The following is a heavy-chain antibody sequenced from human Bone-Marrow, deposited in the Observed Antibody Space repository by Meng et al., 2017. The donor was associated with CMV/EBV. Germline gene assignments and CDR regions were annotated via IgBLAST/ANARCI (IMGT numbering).Heavy chain of an antibody. V-gene: IGHV3-48*03. J-gene: IGHJ6*02. CDR3: ARDRPLMTTVTTRYYYGMDV. CDR1: GFTFSSYE. CDR2: ISSSGSTI. D-gene: IGHD4-11*01. Sequence: GESLKISCAASGFTFSSYEMNWVRQAPGKGLEWVSYISSSGSTIYYADSVKGRFTISRDNAKNSLYLQMNSLRAEDTAVYYCARDRPLMTTVTTRYYYGMDVWGQGTTVTVSS.